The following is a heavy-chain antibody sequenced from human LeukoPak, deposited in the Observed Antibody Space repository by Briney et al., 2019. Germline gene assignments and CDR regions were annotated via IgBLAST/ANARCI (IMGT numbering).Heavy chain of an antibody. V-gene: IGHV4-59*08. CDR2: IQYSGST. CDR3: ARADLHGGNPFDAFDI. J-gene: IGHJ3*02. D-gene: IGHD2-15*01. Sequence: SETLSLTCSVSAGSISSYYWSWIRQSPGKGLEWIGFIQYSGSTNYNPSLKSRATISIGPSKNQFSLRLTSVTAADTAIYYCARADLHGGNPFDAFDIWGQGTMITVSP. CDR1: AGSISSYY.